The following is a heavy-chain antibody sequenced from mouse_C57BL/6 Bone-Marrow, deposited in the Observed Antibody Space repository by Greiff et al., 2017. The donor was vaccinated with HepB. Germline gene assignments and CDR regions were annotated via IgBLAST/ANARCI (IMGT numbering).Heavy chain of an antibody. CDR1: GFTFSSYA. CDR2: ISDGGSYT. CDR3: ARVLYGHWYFDV. J-gene: IGHJ1*03. D-gene: IGHD1-1*02. Sequence: EVQRVESGGGLVKPGGSLKLSCAASGFTFSSYAMSWVRQTPEKRLEWVATISDGGSYTYYPDNVKGRFTISRDNAKNNLYLQMSHLKSEDTAMYYCARVLYGHWYFDVWGTGTTVTVSS. V-gene: IGHV5-4*01.